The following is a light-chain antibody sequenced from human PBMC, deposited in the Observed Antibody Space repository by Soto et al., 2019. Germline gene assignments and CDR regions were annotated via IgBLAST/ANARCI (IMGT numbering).Light chain of an antibody. CDR2: EVT. CDR1: SNNDGRDEL. J-gene: IGLJ1*01. CDR3: CSYAARRPFPYV. V-gene: IGLV2-23*02. Sequence: QSVLTQPASVSGSPGQYTTIFYTGTSNNDGRDELVSWYQQHPGKAPKLIIYEVTRRPSGVSNRFSGSKSGKTASLTISGLQDEDEADYYCCSYAARRPFPYVFGTGTKVTVL.